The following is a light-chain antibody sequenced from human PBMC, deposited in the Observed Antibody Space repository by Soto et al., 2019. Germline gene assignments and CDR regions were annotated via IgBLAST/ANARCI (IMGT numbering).Light chain of an antibody. CDR3: STWDDSLRGLV. CDR1: STNIGGNS. CDR2: SNH. Sequence: QSVLTQPPSASGAPGQGISISCTGSSTNIGGNSVSWYRQVPGTAPKLLIFSNHQRPSGVPDRFSGSKSGTSASLAISGLQPEDEADYYCSTWDDSLRGLVFGGGTKVTVL. V-gene: IGLV1-44*01. J-gene: IGLJ2*01.